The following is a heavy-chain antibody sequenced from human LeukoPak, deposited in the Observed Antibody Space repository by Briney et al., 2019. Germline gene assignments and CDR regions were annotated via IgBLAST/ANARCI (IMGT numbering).Heavy chain of an antibody. Sequence: GGSLRLSCAASGFTFSSYAMSWVRQAPGKGLEWVSAISGGGGSTYYADSVKGRFTISRDNSKNTLYLQMNSLRAEDTAVYYCAKSGCTSTSCFIGDYWGQGTLVTVSS. V-gene: IGHV3-23*01. CDR2: ISGGGGST. CDR1: GFTFSSYA. CDR3: AKSGCTSTSCFIGDY. J-gene: IGHJ4*02. D-gene: IGHD2-2*01.